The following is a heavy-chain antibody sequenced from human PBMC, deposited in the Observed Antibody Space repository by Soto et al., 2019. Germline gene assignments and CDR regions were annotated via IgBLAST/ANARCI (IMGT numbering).Heavy chain of an antibody. V-gene: IGHV4-59*08. Sequence: SETLSLTCTVSGGSISSYYWSWIRQPPGKGLEWIGYIYYSGSTNYNPSLKSRVTISVDTSKDQFSLKLSSVTAADTAVYYCARQGPPNYYDSSGYYPLDYWGQGTLVTVSS. D-gene: IGHD3-22*01. CDR2: IYYSGST. CDR3: ARQGPPNYYDSSGYYPLDY. J-gene: IGHJ4*02. CDR1: GGSISSYY.